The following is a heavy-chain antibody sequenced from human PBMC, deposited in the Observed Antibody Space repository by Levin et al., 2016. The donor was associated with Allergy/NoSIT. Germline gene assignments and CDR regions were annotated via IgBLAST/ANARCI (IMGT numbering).Heavy chain of an antibody. CDR3: AGSLSSPVATFYYSMDI. D-gene: IGHD2-2*01. V-gene: IGHV3-66*01. J-gene: IGHJ6*03. Sequence: GGSLRLSCAASGLIVNDKYMSWVRQAPGKGLEWVSLIYSGGITHYADSVKGRFTISGDNSLNTLYLQMNSLRAEDTAIYFCAGSLSSPVATFYYSMDIWGKGTTVTVSS. CDR1: GLIVNDKY. CDR2: IYSGGIT.